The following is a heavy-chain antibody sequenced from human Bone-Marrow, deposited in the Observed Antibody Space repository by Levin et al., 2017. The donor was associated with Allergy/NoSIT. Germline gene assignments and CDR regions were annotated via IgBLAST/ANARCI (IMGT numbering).Heavy chain of an antibody. J-gene: IGHJ4*02. CDR1: GFTFSDHY. Sequence: GESLKISCAASGFTFSDHYMDWVRQAPGKGLEWVGRTRNKANSYTTEYAASVKGRFTISRDDSKNSLYLQMNSLKTEDTAVYYCARVSSSWYFFDYWGQGTLVTVSS. CDR2: TRNKANSYTT. CDR3: ARVSSSWYFFDY. D-gene: IGHD6-13*01. V-gene: IGHV3-72*01.